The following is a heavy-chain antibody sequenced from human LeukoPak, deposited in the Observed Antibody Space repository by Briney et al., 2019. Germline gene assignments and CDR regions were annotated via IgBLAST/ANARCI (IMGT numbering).Heavy chain of an antibody. V-gene: IGHV4-34*01. CDR1: GGSFSDYY. CDR3: VRVGYRYVINDWSRTGLGAYPTKYYYHMDV. J-gene: IGHJ6*03. CDR2: IDPSGST. Sequence: PSETLSLTCAVYGGSFSDYYWGWIRQPPGKGLESIGEIDPSGSTNYSPSLKSRVTISVDTSKNQFSLKLSSVAAADTVVYFCVRVGYRYVINDWSRTGLGAYPTKYYYHMDVWDKGATVTVSS. D-gene: IGHD5-18*01.